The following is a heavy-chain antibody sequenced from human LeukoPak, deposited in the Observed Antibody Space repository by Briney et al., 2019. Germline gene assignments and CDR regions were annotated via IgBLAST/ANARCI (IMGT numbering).Heavy chain of an antibody. V-gene: IGHV1-18*01. CDR3: ARDRRSSSSNSILFDY. D-gene: IGHD6-6*01. Sequence: ASVKVSCKASGYTVTNYGVSWVRQAPGQGLEWMGWIGAYNGNTNYAQKLQGRVTMTTDTSTSTAYMELRSLRSDDTAVDYCARDRRSSSSNSILFDYWGQGTVVTVSS. CDR1: GYTVTNYG. CDR2: IGAYNGNT. J-gene: IGHJ4*02.